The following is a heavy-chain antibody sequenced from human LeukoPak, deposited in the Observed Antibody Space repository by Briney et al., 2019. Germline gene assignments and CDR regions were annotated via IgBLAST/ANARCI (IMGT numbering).Heavy chain of an antibody. Sequence: ASVKVSCKAPGYTFTSSYMHWVRQAPGQGFEWMGVINPSGGSTTYVQKFQGRVTMTGDTSTSTVYMELSSLRSEDTAVYYCARDDGYGDYVVGAFDLWGQGTRVTVSS. J-gene: IGHJ3*01. V-gene: IGHV1-46*01. CDR2: INPSGGST. D-gene: IGHD4-17*01. CDR1: GYTFTSSY. CDR3: ARDDGYGDYVVGAFDL.